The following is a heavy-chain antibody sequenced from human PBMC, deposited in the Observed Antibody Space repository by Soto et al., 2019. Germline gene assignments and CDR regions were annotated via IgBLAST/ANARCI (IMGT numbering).Heavy chain of an antibody. J-gene: IGHJ2*01. D-gene: IGHD3-16*01. CDR2: INPSKGA. CDR1: GESVSDSY. Sequence: QAHLQQWGAGLVRPSETLSLTCAVYGESVSDSYWTWIRRSPGRGLEWLGEINPSKGATYNPSLKRRVSISLDTSKRQLSLKLCSATAADTAVYYCARGVMEGAFKGGRRSYYWFLDLWGRGTLVAVSS. CDR3: ARGVMEGAFKGGRRSYYWFLDL. V-gene: IGHV4-34*01.